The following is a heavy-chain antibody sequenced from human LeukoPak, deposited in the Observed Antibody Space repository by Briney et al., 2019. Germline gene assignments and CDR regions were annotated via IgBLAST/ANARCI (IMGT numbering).Heavy chain of an antibody. CDR2: INHSGST. CDR1: GGSFSGYY. D-gene: IGHD6-13*01. J-gene: IGHJ4*02. Sequence: SETLSLTCAVYGGSFSGYYWSWIRQPPGKGLEWIGEINHSGSTNYNPSLKSRVTISVDTSKNQFSLKLSSVTAADTAVYYCARLHSGQLAPDYWGQGTLVTVSS. CDR3: ARLHSGQLAPDY. V-gene: IGHV4-34*01.